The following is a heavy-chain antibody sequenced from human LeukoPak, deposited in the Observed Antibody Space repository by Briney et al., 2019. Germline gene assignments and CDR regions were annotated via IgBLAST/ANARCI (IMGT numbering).Heavy chain of an antibody. CDR3: ARWAADSGIYYIAS. V-gene: IGHV3-7*01. CDR1: GFTFTNHW. D-gene: IGHD3-10*01. Sequence: GSLRLSCAASGFTFTNHWMSWVRQAPGKGLEWVANINQDGSEKFYVDSVKGRFTISRDNAKNSLYLQMNSLRAEDTAVYYCARWAADSGIYYIASWGQGSLVTVSS. CDR2: INQDGSEK. J-gene: IGHJ4*02.